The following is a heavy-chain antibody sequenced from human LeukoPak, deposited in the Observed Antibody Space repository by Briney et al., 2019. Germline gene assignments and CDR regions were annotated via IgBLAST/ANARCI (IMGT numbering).Heavy chain of an antibody. CDR1: GGSISSYY. Sequence: SETLSLTCTVSGGSISSYYWRWIRQPAGKGLEWIGRIYTSGSTNYNPSLKSRVTMSVDTSKNQFSLKLSSVTAAYTAVYYCAGGMAMAGTYNDYWGQGTLVTVSS. J-gene: IGHJ4*02. D-gene: IGHD6-19*01. V-gene: IGHV4-4*07. CDR2: IYTSGST. CDR3: AGGMAMAGTYNDY.